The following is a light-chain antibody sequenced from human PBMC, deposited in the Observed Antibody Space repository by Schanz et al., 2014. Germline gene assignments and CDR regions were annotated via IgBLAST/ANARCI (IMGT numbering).Light chain of an antibody. CDR2: GAS. Sequence: EIVLTQSPGTLSLSPGERATLSCRASQRVSSSFLAWYQQKRGQAPRLLIYGASTRATGIPDRFSGSGSGTDFTLTITRLEPEDFAVYYCQHRFNWPWRFGQGTKLEIK. V-gene: IGKV3D-20*02. J-gene: IGKJ1*01. CDR3: QHRFNWPWR. CDR1: QRVSSSF.